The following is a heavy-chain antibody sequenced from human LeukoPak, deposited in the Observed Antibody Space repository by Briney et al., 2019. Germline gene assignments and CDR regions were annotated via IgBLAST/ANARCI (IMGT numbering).Heavy chain of an antibody. J-gene: IGHJ4*02. Sequence: GGSLRLSCAASGFIFSSYGMNWVRQAPGEGLEWVSSISTSSSYIYYADSVKGRFTISRDNAKNPLYLQMNSLRAEDTAVYYCARDSWELFPSYLDYWRQGTLVTVSS. D-gene: IGHD1-26*01. V-gene: IGHV3-21*01. CDR2: ISTSSSYI. CDR1: GFIFSSYG. CDR3: ARDSWELFPSYLDY.